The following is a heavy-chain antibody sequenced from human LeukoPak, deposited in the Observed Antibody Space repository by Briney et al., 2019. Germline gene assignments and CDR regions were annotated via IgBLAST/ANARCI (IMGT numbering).Heavy chain of an antibody. D-gene: IGHD4-17*01. CDR3: ARRDYGSKVDY. CDR1: GGSISNYY. J-gene: IGHJ4*02. Sequence: WGTLSLTCTVSGGSISNYYWSWIRQPPGKGLEWIGYIYYSGSTNYNPSLKSRVTISIDTSKNQFSLKLSSVTAADTAVYYCARRDYGSKVDYWGQGTLITVSS. V-gene: IGHV4-59*08. CDR2: IYYSGST.